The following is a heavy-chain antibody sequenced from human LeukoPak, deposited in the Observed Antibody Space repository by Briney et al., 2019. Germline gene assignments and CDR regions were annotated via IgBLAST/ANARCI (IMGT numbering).Heavy chain of an antibody. Sequence: PSQTLSLTCTVSGGSISSGSYYWSWIRQPAGKGLEWIGRIYTSGSTNYNPSLKSRVTISVDTSKNQFSLKLSSVTAADTAVYYCARVLRVVPKQQGDYYYYMDVWGKGTTVTVSS. CDR1: GGSISSGSYY. CDR3: ARVLRVVPKQQGDYYYYMDV. D-gene: IGHD3-3*01. CDR2: IYTSGST. J-gene: IGHJ6*03. V-gene: IGHV4-61*02.